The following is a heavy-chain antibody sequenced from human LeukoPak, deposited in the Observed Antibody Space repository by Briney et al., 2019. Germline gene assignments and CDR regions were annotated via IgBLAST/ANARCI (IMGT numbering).Heavy chain of an antibody. D-gene: IGHD6-6*01. Sequence: ETLSLTCTVSGGSISSYYWSWIRQPPGKGLEWVSVIYSGDSTHYTDSVKGRFTFSRDTSKNTLYLQMNSLRAEDTAVYYCARGVGSSSSYYYYGLDVWGQGTTVTVSS. J-gene: IGHJ6*02. CDR3: ARGVGSSSSYYYYGLDV. V-gene: IGHV3-66*01. CDR2: IYSGDST. CDR1: GGSISSYY.